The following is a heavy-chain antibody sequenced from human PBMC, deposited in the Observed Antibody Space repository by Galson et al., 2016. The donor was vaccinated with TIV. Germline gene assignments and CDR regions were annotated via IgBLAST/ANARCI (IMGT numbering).Heavy chain of an antibody. D-gene: IGHD2-2*02. Sequence: ETLSLTCTVSGYSISSGYYWGWIRQPPGKGLEWIGNIYHTGSTYSNPSLRSRLTMSVDTSKNQFSLILNSVTAADTAVYYCARDCTSTTCHIYYYGIDVWGQGTTVTVSS. CDR1: GYSISSGYY. CDR2: IYHTGST. CDR3: ARDCTSTTCHIYYYGIDV. J-gene: IGHJ6*02. V-gene: IGHV4-38-2*02.